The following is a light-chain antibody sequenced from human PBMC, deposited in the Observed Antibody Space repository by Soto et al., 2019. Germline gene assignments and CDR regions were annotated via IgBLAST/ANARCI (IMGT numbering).Light chain of an antibody. CDR3: QTWGTGIVV. CDR1: SGHNSYA. V-gene: IGLV4-69*01. CDR2: LHSDGSH. Sequence: QLVLTQSPSASASLGASVKLTCTLSSGHNSYAIAWHQQLPEKGPRYLMKLHSDGSHVRGDGIPDRFSGSSSGAERYLTISSLRSDDEADYYCQTWGTGIVVFGGGTKLTVL. J-gene: IGLJ2*01.